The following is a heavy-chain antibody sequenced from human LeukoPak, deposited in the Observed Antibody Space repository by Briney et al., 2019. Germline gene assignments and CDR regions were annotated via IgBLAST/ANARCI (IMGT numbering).Heavy chain of an antibody. V-gene: IGHV3-11*03. J-gene: IGHJ4*02. Sequence: GGSLRLSCAASGFTFSDYYMSWIRQAPGKGLEWVSYLSDSSSYTDYADSVKGRFTISRDNSKNSLYLQMNSLRVEDTAVYYCAKAGYTSSWPLDYWGQGTQVTVSS. D-gene: IGHD6-13*01. CDR3: AKAGYTSSWPLDY. CDR2: LSDSSSYT. CDR1: GFTFSDYY.